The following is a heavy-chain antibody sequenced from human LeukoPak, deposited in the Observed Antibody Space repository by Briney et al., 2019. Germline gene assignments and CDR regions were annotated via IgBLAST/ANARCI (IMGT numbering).Heavy chain of an antibody. D-gene: IGHD3-22*01. V-gene: IGHV3-30*02. CDR3: AKTLRDSSGYYAAGN. Sequence: PGGSLRLSCAASGFTFSSYGMHWVRQAPGKGLEWVAFIRYDGNNKQYADSVKGRFTISRDDSKNTLYLQMNSLGAEDTAMYYCAKTLRDSSGYYAAGNWGQGTLVTVSS. J-gene: IGHJ4*02. CDR2: IRYDGNNK. CDR1: GFTFSSYG.